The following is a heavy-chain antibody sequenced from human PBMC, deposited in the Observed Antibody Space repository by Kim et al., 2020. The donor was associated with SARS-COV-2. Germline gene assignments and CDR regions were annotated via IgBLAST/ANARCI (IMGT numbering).Heavy chain of an antibody. CDR3: ARLGDSVAVAGYYYYGMDV. CDR2: IYYSGST. V-gene: IGHV4-59*08. D-gene: IGHD6-19*01. Sequence: SETLSLTCTVSGGSISSYYWSWIRQPPGKGLEWIGYIYYSGSTNYNPSFKSRVTISVDTSKNQFSLKLSSVTAADTAVYYCARLGDSVAVAGYYYYGMDVWGQGTTVTVSS. J-gene: IGHJ6*02. CDR1: GGSISSYY.